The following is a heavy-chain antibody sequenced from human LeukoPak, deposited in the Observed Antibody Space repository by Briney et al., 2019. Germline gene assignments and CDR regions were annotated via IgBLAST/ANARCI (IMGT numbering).Heavy chain of an antibody. V-gene: IGHV3-23*01. Sequence: PGGSLRLSCAASGFTFSSYAMSWVRQAPGKGLEWVSAIRGSGGSTYYADSVKGRFTISRDNSKNTLYLQMNSLRAEDTAVYYCAKDAPSRYSSGWYLDYWGQGTLVTVSS. CDR1: GFTFSSYA. CDR2: IRGSGGST. J-gene: IGHJ4*02. D-gene: IGHD6-19*01. CDR3: AKDAPSRYSSGWYLDY.